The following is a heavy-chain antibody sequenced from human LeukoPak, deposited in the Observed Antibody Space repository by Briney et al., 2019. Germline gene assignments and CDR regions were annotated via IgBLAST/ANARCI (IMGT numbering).Heavy chain of an antibody. CDR3: ARLQQEGY. D-gene: IGHD6-13*01. V-gene: IGHV4-34*01. J-gene: IGHJ4*02. CDR2: INHSGST. CDR1: GGSLSGYY. Sequence: SETVSLTCGVYGGSLSGYYWSWIRQPPGKGLEWIGEINHSGSTNYNPSLKSRVTISVDTSKNQFSLKLSSVTAADTAVYYCARLQQEGYWGQGTLVTVSS.